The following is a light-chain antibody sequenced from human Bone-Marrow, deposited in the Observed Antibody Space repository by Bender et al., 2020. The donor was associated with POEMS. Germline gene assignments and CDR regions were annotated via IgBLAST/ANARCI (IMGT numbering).Light chain of an antibody. V-gene: IGLV6-57*01. CDR2: EDN. CDR1: SGNIASYY. CDR3: RSHDGYTSV. J-gene: IGLJ3*02. Sequence: NFTLTQPHSVSESPGKTVTISCTRSSGNIASYYVQWYQQRPGSSPTTVIYEDNQRPSGVPDRFSGSIDSSANSASLTISGLMTEDEADYYCRSHDGYTSVFGGGTKLTVL.